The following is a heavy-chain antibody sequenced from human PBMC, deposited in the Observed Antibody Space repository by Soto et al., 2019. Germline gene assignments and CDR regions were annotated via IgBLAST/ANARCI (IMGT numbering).Heavy chain of an antibody. V-gene: IGHV1-69*14. Sequence: QVQLVQSGAEVRQPASSVKVSCKTSGATFSSYAITWVRHAPGQGLEWMGGIVPTVDTSTYAQKFQGRVTITADKFTTTVYMELRSLRSDDTAVYYCVRVVAIPGYPDNWGQGTLVTVSS. CDR3: VRVVAIPGYPDN. D-gene: IGHD5-12*01. CDR2: IVPTVDTS. J-gene: IGHJ4*02. CDR1: GATFSSYA.